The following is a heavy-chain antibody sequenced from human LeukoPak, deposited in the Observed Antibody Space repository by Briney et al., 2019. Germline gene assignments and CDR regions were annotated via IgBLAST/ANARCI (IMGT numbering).Heavy chain of an antibody. Sequence: PGGSLRLSCAASGFTFSSYWMHWVRQAPGKGLVWVSRINSDGSSTSYADSVKGRFTISRDNAKNTLCLQMNSLRAEDTAVYYCARGGGYSYGSFDYWGQGTLVTVSS. CDR2: INSDGSST. D-gene: IGHD5-18*01. CDR3: ARGGGYSYGSFDY. CDR1: GFTFSSYW. V-gene: IGHV3-74*01. J-gene: IGHJ4*02.